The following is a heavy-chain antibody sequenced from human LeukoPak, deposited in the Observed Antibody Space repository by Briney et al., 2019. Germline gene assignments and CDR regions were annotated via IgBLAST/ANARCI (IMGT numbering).Heavy chain of an antibody. V-gene: IGHV3-53*01. CDR1: GLIVSNNY. CDR3: TTTAGYNYGQY. CDR2: LYIGGNT. Sequence: GGSLRLSCAASGLIVSNNYMNWVRQAPGKGLEWVSALYIGGNTYYADSVRGRFTISRDNSKNTLYLQMNSLRAEDTAIYYCTTTAGYNYGQYWGQGTLVTVSA. D-gene: IGHD5-18*01. J-gene: IGHJ4*02.